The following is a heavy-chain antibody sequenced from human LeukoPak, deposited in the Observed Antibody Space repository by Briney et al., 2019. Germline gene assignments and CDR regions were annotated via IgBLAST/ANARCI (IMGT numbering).Heavy chain of an antibody. D-gene: IGHD3-3*01. CDR3: AREGSNYDFWSGYYKGYYYYYMDV. Sequence: NPSETLSLTCTVSGDSISSYYWSWIRQPPGKGLEWIGHIYYSGSTNYNPSLKSRVTISVDTSKNQFSLKLSSVTAADTAVYYCAREGSNYDFWSGYYKGYYYYYMDVWGKGTTVTVSS. V-gene: IGHV4-59*01. CDR2: IYYSGST. J-gene: IGHJ6*03. CDR1: GDSISSYY.